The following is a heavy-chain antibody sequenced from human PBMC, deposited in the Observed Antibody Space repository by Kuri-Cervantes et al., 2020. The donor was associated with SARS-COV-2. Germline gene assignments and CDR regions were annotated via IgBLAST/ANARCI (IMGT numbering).Heavy chain of an antibody. V-gene: IGHV4-4*07. CDR2: IYTSGST. CDR3: ARDSHRGGYLYYFDY. CDR1: GGSISSYY. D-gene: IGHD2-15*01. J-gene: IGHJ4*02. Sequence: SETLSLTCTASGGSISSYYWSWIRQPAGKGLDWIGRIYTSGSTNYDHSLKSRVTMSVDTSKNQFSLKLSYVTAADTAVYYCARDSHRGGYLYYFDYWGQGTLVTVSS.